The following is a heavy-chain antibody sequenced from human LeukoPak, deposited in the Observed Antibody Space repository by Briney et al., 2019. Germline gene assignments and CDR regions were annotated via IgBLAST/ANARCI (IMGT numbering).Heavy chain of an antibody. J-gene: IGHJ4*02. CDR1: GFTFDDYA. V-gene: IGHV3-9*03. CDR3: AKEVTHDYGGNGFDY. D-gene: IGHD4-23*01. CDR2: ISWNSGSI. Sequence: GRSLRLSCAASGFTFDDYAMHWVRQAPGKGLEWASGISWNSGSIGYADSVKGRFTISRDNAKNSLYLQMNSLRAEDMALYYCAKEVTHDYGGNGFDYWGQGTLVTVSS.